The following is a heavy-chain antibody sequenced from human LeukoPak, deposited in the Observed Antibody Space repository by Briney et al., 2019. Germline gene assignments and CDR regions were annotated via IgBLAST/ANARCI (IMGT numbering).Heavy chain of an antibody. D-gene: IGHD3-16*01. Sequence: GGSLRLSCAASGFTFSSYSMNWVRQAPGKGLEWVSSISSSSSYIYSTDSVKGRFTISKDNAKNSLCLQMNSLRAEDTAVYYCATMRGGYEGYFDYWGQGTLVTVSS. V-gene: IGHV3-21*01. CDR3: ATMRGGYEGYFDY. CDR2: ISSSSSYI. CDR1: GFTFSSYS. J-gene: IGHJ4*02.